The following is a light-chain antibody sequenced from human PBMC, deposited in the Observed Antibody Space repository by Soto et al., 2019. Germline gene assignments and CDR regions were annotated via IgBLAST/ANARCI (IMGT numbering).Light chain of an antibody. Sequence: DVVMTQTPLSLSVAPGQPASISCKSSQSLLHITGETFLFWYLQKPGQSPQLLIYEVSTRVAGVPDRFSGSGSGTDFTLEISRVETDDVAIYYCMQSTQLPPTFGHGTRLEIK. CDR2: EVS. V-gene: IGKV2D-29*02. J-gene: IGKJ5*01. CDR1: QSLLHITGETF. CDR3: MQSTQLPPT.